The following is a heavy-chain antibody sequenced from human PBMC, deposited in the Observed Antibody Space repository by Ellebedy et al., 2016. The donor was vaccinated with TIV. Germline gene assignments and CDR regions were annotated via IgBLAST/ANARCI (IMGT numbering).Heavy chain of an antibody. J-gene: IGHJ4*02. CDR2: ISAYNGNT. V-gene: IGHV1-18*01. D-gene: IGHD5-12*01. CDR3: ARDALSGNPRYSGYDFDY. CDR1: GYTFTSYG. Sequence: ASVKVSCXASGYTFTSYGISWVRQAPGQGLEWMGWISAYNGNTNYAQKLQGRVTVTTDTSTSTAYMELRSLRSDDTAVYYCARDALSGNPRYSGYDFDYWGQGTLVTVSS.